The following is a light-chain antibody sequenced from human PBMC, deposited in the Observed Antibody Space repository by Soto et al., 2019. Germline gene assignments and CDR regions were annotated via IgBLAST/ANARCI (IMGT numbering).Light chain of an antibody. J-gene: IGKJ3*01. CDR1: QSLLHSNGYNY. CDR2: LGS. Sequence: DIVMTQSPLSLPVTPGEPASISCRSSQSLLHSNGYNYLDWYLQKPGQSPQLLTYLGSNRASGVPDRFSGSGSGTDFTPKISRVEAEDVGVYYCMQALQTPFTFGPGTKVDIK. CDR3: MQALQTPFT. V-gene: IGKV2-28*01.